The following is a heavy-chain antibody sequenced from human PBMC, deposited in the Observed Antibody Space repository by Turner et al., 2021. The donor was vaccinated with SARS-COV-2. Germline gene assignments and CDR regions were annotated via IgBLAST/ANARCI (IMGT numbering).Heavy chain of an antibody. J-gene: IGHJ4*02. V-gene: IGHV4-59*01. CDR3: ARSGGWYFGYFDY. CDR1: GDSISSYS. D-gene: IGHD6-19*01. CDR2: IYYSGST. Sequence: QVQLQESGPGLVKPSETLSLTCTVPGDSISSYSWSWIRQPPGKGLEWIAYIYYSGSTNYNPSLKSRVTISVDTSKNQFSLKLTSVTAADTAVYYCARSGGWYFGYFDYWGQGTLVTVSS.